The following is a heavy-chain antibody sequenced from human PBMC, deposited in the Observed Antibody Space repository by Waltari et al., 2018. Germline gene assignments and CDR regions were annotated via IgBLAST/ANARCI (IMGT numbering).Heavy chain of an antibody. CDR3: ARGGDTIVVVDGTRFYHYGVDV. J-gene: IGHJ6*02. CDR1: GFTFSDNW. V-gene: IGHV3-7*01. CDR2: IKEDGSVT. Sequence: EVQLVESGGGLVQPGGSLRLSCATSGFTFSDNWMNWFRQAPGKGLEWVANIKEDGSVTHYVDSVKGRFTISSDNAKNSLYLQMNSLRTEDTAVYYCARGGDTIVVVDGTRFYHYGVDVWGQGTTVIVSS. D-gene: IGHD2-15*01.